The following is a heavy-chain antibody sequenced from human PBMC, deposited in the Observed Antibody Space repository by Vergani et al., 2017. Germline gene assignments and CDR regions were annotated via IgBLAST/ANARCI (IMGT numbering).Heavy chain of an antibody. CDR1: GFTFSSYA. CDR3: ARPRRYYDSSDSDAFDI. Sequence: EVQLLESGGGLVQPGGSLRLSCAASGFTFSSYAMSWVRQAPGKGLEWVSAISGSGGSTYYADSVKGRFTISRDNSKNTLYLQMNSLRAEDTAVYYCARPRRYYDSSDSDAFDIWGQGTMVTVSS. V-gene: IGHV3-23*01. CDR2: ISGSGGST. J-gene: IGHJ3*02. D-gene: IGHD3-22*01.